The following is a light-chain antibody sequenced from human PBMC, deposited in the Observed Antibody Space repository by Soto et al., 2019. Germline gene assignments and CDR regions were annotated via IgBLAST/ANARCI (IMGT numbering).Light chain of an antibody. CDR2: GAS. Sequence: EIVMTQSPATLSVSLGERATLSCRASQSVSSNLAWYQQKPGQAPRLLIYGASTRATGSPARFSGSGSGTEFTLTISSLQSEDFAIYFCQQYNNWPPDRTFGQGTKVEIK. J-gene: IGKJ1*01. V-gene: IGKV3-15*01. CDR1: QSVSSN. CDR3: QQYNNWPPDRT.